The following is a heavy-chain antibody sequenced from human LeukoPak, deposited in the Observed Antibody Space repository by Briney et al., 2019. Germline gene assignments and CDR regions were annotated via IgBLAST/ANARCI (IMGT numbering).Heavy chain of an antibody. J-gene: IGHJ6*02. CDR1: GRSISSYY. CDR3: ARWGGIGMDV. D-gene: IGHD3-16*01. CDR2: IYYSGST. V-gene: IGHV4-59*01. Sequence: SETLSLTCTVSGRSISSYYWIWLRQPPGKGLEWSGYIYYSGSTNYNPSLKSRVTISVDTSKNQFSLKLSSVTAADSAVYYCARWGGIGMDVWGQGTTVTVSS.